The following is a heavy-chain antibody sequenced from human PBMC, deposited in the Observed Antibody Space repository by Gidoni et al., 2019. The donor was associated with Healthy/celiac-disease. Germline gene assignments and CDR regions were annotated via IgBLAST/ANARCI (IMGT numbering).Heavy chain of an antibody. CDR1: GGSISRSY. CDR2: IYYSGST. J-gene: IGHJ3*02. V-gene: IGHV4-59*01. Sequence: QVQLQESGPGLVQSSATLSLTCTVSGGSISRSYWSWIRQPPGKGLEWIGYIYYSGSTNYNPSLKSRVTISVDTSKNQFSLKLSSVTAADTAVYYCARPGYCSGGSCYLGAFDIGGQGTMVTVSS. CDR3: ARPGYCSGGSCYLGAFDI. D-gene: IGHD2-15*01.